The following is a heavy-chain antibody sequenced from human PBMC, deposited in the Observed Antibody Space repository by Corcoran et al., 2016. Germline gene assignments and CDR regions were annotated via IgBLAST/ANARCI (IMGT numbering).Heavy chain of an antibody. CDR1: GGTFSSYA. CDR2: IIPIFGTA. V-gene: IGHV1-69*01. J-gene: IGHJ6*02. Sequence: QVQLVQSGAEVKKPGSSVKVSCKASGGTFSSYAISWVRQAPGQGLEWMGGIIPIFGTANYAQKFQGRVTITADESTSTAYLELSSLRSEDTAVYYCAVYLWITMVRGARDYYGMDVWGQGTTVTVSS. D-gene: IGHD3-10*01. CDR3: AVYLWITMVRGARDYYGMDV.